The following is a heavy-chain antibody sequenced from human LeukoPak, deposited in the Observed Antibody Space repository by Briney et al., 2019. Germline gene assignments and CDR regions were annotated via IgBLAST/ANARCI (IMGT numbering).Heavy chain of an antibody. CDR3: AKTYYYDSSGYYYDY. CDR1: GGSISSYY. D-gene: IGHD3-22*01. J-gene: IGHJ4*02. Sequence: SETLSLTCTVSGGSISSYYWSWIRQPPGKGLEWIGYIYYGGSTNYNPSLKSRVTISVDTSKNQYSLKLSSVTAADTAVYYCAKTYYYDSSGYYYDYWGQGTLVTVSS. CDR2: IYYGGST. V-gene: IGHV4-59*08.